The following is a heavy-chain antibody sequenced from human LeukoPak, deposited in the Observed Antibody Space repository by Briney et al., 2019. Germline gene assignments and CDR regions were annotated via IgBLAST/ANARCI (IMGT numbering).Heavy chain of an antibody. J-gene: IGHJ4*02. CDR2: ISWNSGSI. V-gene: IGHV3-9*01. D-gene: IGHD5-24*01. Sequence: PGGSLRLSCAASGFTFDDYAMHWVRQAPGKGLEWVSGISWNSGSIGYADSVKGRFTISRDNAKNSLYLQMNSLRAEDTALYYCAKDRGRWLQHTEGYFDYWGQGTLVTVSS. CDR3: AKDRGRWLQHTEGYFDY. CDR1: GFTFDDYA.